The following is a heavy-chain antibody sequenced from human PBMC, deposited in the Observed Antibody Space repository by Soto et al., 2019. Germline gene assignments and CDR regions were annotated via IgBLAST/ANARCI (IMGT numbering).Heavy chain of an antibody. CDR2: IYYSGST. CDR1: GGSISSSSYY. CDR3: ARHSSRWVVVVPAALYV. V-gene: IGHV4-39*01. Sequence: SETVSLSCTVYGGSISSSSYYWGWIRQPPGKGLEWIGSIYYSGSTYYNPSLKSRVTISVDTSKNQFSLKLSSVTAADTAVYYCARHSSRWVVVVPAALYVWGQAATVTV. J-gene: IGHJ6*02. D-gene: IGHD2-2*01.